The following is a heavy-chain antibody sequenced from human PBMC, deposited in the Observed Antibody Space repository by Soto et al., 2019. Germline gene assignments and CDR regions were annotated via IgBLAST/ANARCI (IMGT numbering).Heavy chain of an antibody. J-gene: IGHJ5*02. D-gene: IGHD6-25*01. CDR2: VNHSGEA. V-gene: IGHV4-34*01. CDR1: GGSFRNYY. Sequence: SETLSLTCGVYGGSFRNYYCIWVRQPPGKGLEWIGEVNHSGEATYKPSLQSRLTISLDTSNNQFSLKMTSVTAADTAMYFCTRAARFRRFWFDHWGQGTQV. CDR3: TRAARFRRFWFDH.